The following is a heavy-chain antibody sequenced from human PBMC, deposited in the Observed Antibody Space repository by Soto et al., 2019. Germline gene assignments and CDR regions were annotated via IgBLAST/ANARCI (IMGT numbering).Heavy chain of an antibody. V-gene: IGHV4-30-4*01. J-gene: IGHJ6*02. CDR1: GGSISSGGYY. CDR2: IYYSGST. Sequence: PSETLSLTCAVSGGSISSGGYYWSWIRQPPGKGLEWIGYIYYSGSTYYNPSLKSRVTISVDTSKNQFSLKLSSVTAADTAVYYCASDQEGMAVWGQGTTVTVSS. CDR3: ASDQEGMAV.